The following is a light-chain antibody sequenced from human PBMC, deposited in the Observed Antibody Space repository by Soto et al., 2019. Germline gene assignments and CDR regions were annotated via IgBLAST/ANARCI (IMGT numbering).Light chain of an antibody. J-gene: IGLJ2*01. Sequence: QSVLTQPASVSGSPGQSITISCTGASSDVGGYNYVSWHQQHPGKAPKLLIAEVTNRPSGVSNRFSGSKSGNTASLTISGLQAEDEADYYCSSYTSSNTQVFGGGTQLTVL. CDR1: SSDVGGYNY. V-gene: IGLV2-14*01. CDR2: EVT. CDR3: SSYTSSNTQV.